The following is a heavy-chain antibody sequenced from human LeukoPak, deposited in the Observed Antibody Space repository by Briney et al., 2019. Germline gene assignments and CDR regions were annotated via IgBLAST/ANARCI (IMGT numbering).Heavy chain of an antibody. CDR2: IYYSGST. Sequence: SETLSLTCTVSGGSISSYYWSWIRQPPGKGLEWIGYIYYSGSTSYNPSLKSRVTISVDTSKNQFSLKLSSVTAADTAVYYCARVQDCSGGSCYSYAFDIWGQGTMVTVSS. D-gene: IGHD2-15*01. CDR3: ARVQDCSGGSCYSYAFDI. CDR1: GGSISSYY. J-gene: IGHJ3*02. V-gene: IGHV4-59*01.